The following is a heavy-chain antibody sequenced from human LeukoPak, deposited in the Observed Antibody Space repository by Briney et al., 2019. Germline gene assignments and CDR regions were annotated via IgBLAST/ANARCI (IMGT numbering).Heavy chain of an antibody. D-gene: IGHD1-14*01. Sequence: PGGSLRLSCAASGFTFTSCGFYWVRQAPGNGLEWVSSIGPTGTDRYYADSVRGRFTISRDNPKNSMYLQMDSLRDEDTAVYYCATETIGRHYDYWGQGTLLTVSS. J-gene: IGHJ4*02. CDR1: GFTFTSCG. CDR2: IGPTGTDR. CDR3: ATETIGRHYDY. V-gene: IGHV3-21*01.